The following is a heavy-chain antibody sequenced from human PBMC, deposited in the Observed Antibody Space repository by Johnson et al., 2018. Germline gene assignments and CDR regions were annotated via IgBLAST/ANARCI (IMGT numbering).Heavy chain of an antibody. CDR1: GFTFDDYA. D-gene: IGHD3-22*01. CDR2: ISWNSGSI. CDR3: AKGVTMIVVYAFNI. J-gene: IGHJ3*02. V-gene: IGHV3-9*01. Sequence: VQLVESGGGLVQPGRSLRLSCAASGFTFDDYAMHWVRQAPGKGLEWVSGISWNSGSIGYADSVKGRFTIPRDNAKNSLYLQMNSLRAEDTALYYCAKGVTMIVVYAFNIWGQGTMVTVSS.